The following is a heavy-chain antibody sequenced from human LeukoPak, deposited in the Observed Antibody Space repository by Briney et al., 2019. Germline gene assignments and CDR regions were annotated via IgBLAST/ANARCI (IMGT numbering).Heavy chain of an antibody. CDR1: EFTFSSYG. CDR3: ARDPNGDYIGTFDM. D-gene: IGHD4-17*01. CDR2: ISGSGGSA. V-gene: IGHV3-23*01. Sequence: GGSLRLSCAASEFTFSSYGMSWVRQAPGKGLEWASSISGSGGSAQYADSVQGRFAISRDNSKNTLYLQMNSLRAEDTAVYFCARDPNGDYIGTFDMWGRGTMVSVSS. J-gene: IGHJ3*02.